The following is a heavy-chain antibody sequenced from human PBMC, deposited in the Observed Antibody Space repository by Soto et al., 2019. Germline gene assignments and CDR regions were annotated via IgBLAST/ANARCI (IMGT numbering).Heavy chain of an antibody. Sequence: SVKVSCKASGFTFTSSAVQWVRQARGQRLEWIGWIVVGSGNTNYAQKFQERVTITRDMSTSTAYMELSSLRSEDTAVYYCAAYCSGGSCYGSTFDYWGQGTLVTVSS. CDR1: GFTFTSSA. CDR3: AAYCSGGSCYGSTFDY. V-gene: IGHV1-58*01. CDR2: IVVGSGNT. J-gene: IGHJ4*02. D-gene: IGHD2-15*01.